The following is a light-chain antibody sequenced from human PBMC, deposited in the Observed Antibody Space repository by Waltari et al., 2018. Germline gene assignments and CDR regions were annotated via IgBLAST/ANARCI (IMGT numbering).Light chain of an antibody. CDR1: QTLANTDGNTY. CDR3: MQGVRPWT. V-gene: IGKV2-30*01. J-gene: IGKJ1*01. Sequence: DLVMTQSPVSLSVTLGQPASISCRSSQTLANTDGNTYLNWFHQRPGQSPRRLIYQVSKGDSGVPGRFRGSGSHTDFTLEISRVEAEDVGLYYCMQGVRPWTFGQGTKVEIK. CDR2: QVS.